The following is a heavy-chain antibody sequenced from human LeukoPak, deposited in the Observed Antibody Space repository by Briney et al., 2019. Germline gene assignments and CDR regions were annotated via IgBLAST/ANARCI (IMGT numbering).Heavy chain of an antibody. CDR3: ARDGTWDIVATITTTFDY. D-gene: IGHD5-12*01. Sequence: ASVKVSCMASGYTFTSYAMNWVRQAPGQGLEWMGWINTNTGNPTYAQGFTGRFVFSLDTSVSTAYLQISSLKAEDTAVYYCARDGTWDIVATITTTFDYWGQGTLVTVSS. CDR2: INTNTGNP. CDR1: GYTFTSYA. V-gene: IGHV7-4-1*02. J-gene: IGHJ4*02.